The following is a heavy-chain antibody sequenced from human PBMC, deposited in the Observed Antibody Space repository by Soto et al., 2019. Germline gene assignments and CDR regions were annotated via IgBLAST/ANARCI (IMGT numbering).Heavy chain of an antibody. CDR1: GFFFSSYT. V-gene: IGHV3-23*01. Sequence: EVQLLESGGGLVQPGGSLRLSCVGSGFFFSSYTMTWVRQAPGKGLEWVSSFSATSENTYYADSVRGRFTISRDNSKNQLLPEMNSLAAGEPAKDYWAKARDQQGVRLPFCFWGQGILVIVSS. J-gene: IGHJ4*02. CDR3: AKARDQQGVRLPFCF. D-gene: IGHD2-2*01. CDR2: FSATSENT.